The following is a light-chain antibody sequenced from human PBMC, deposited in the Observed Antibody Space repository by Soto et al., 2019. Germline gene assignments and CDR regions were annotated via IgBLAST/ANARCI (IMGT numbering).Light chain of an antibody. V-gene: IGKV1-39*01. CDR3: QESYSAPFT. Sequence: DIQMTQSPSSLSASVGDRVTITCRASQNISNFFNWYQQKNGEGPKLLIYGASSLHSGVPSRFTGSGSGTDFALSIRSLQREDFATFFCQESYSAPFTFGPGTKVEI. J-gene: IGKJ3*01. CDR1: QNISNF. CDR2: GAS.